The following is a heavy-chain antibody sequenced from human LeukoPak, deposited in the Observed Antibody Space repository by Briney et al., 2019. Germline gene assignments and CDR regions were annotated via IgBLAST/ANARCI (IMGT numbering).Heavy chain of an antibody. CDR3: ARHGSSWYEKDYFDY. V-gene: IGHV4-31*03. CDR1: GGSISSGGYY. Sequence: SETLSLTCTVSGGSISSGGYYWSWIRQHPGKGLEWIGYIYYSGSTYYNPSLKSRVTISVDTSKNQFSLKLSSVTAADTAVYYCARHGSSWYEKDYFDYWGQGTLVTVSS. J-gene: IGHJ4*02. D-gene: IGHD6-13*01. CDR2: IYYSGST.